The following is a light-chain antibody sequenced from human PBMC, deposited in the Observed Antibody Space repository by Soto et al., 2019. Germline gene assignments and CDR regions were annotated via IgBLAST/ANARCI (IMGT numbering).Light chain of an antibody. Sequence: EIVLTQSPGTLSLSPGERASLSCRASQSVRSNYLAWYQQKPGQAPRLLIYDASTRATGIPDRFTGSGSGTDFTLSISRLEPEDSAVYFCQQYGGSPLITFGQGTRLEI. CDR1: QSVRSNY. V-gene: IGKV3-20*01. CDR2: DAS. CDR3: QQYGGSPLIT. J-gene: IGKJ5*01.